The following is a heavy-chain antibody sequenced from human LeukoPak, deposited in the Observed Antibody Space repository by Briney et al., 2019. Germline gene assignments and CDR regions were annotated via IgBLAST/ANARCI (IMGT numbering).Heavy chain of an antibody. CDR3: ARLSPYYYDSSGYKSDY. D-gene: IGHD3-22*01. V-gene: IGHV1-8*01. J-gene: IGHJ4*02. CDR1: GYTFTSYD. CDR2: MNPNSGNT. Sequence: ASVKVSCKASGYTFTSYDINWVRQATGQGLEWMGWMNPNSGNTGYAQKFQGRVTMTRNTSISTAYMELSSLRSEDTAVYYCARLSPYYYDSSGYKSDYWGQGTLVTVSS.